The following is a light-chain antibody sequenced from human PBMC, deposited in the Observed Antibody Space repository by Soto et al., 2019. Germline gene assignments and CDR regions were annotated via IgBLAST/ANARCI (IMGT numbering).Light chain of an antibody. CDR1: SSNIGAGYD. J-gene: IGLJ1*01. CDR2: GNN. Sequence: QSVLTQPPSVSGAPGQRVTISCTGSSSNIGAGYDVHWYQHFPGRAPKLLIYGNNNRPSGVPDRFSGSNSGTSASLAITGLQAKHEADYLCQSYDIRVSGFYVFGTGTKVXVL. CDR3: QSYDIRVSGFYV. V-gene: IGLV1-40*01.